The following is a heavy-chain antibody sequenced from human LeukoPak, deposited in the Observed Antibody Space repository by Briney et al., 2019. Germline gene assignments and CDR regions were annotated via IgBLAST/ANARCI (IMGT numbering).Heavy chain of an antibody. V-gene: IGHV3-48*01. CDR1: GFTFSSYS. Sequence: AGGSLRLSCAASGFTFSSYSMNWVRQAPGKGLEWVSYISSSSSTIYYADSVKGRFTISRDNAKNSLYLQMNSLRAEDTAVYYCARDSAFDIWAKGTRVTVSS. CDR2: ISSSSSTI. J-gene: IGHJ3*02. CDR3: ARDSAFDI.